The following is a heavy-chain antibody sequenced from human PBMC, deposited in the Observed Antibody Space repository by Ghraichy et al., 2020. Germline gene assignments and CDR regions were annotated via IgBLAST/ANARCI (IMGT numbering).Heavy chain of an antibody. D-gene: IGHD2-2*03. CDR1: GFTVSSNY. V-gene: IGHV3-53*01. Sequence: LSLTCAASGFTVSSNYMSWVRQAPGKGLEWVSVIYSNGSTSYADSVKGRFTISRDNSKNTLYLQMNSLRAEDTAVYYCARLDSTSGRRHYYYGMDVWGQVTTVTVSS. CDR3: ARLDSTSGRRHYYYGMDV. CDR2: IYSNGST. J-gene: IGHJ6*02.